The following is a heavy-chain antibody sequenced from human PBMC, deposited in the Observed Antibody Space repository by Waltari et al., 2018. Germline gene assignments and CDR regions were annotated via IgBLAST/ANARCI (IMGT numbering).Heavy chain of an antibody. J-gene: IGHJ6*02. CDR3: AKGDSSTWTRMDV. V-gene: IGHV3-30*18. D-gene: IGHD6-13*01. Sequence: QEQLVESGGGVVQPGGSLRLSCEDSGCSFSAFPRNWVRQAPGKGLEWVAVSSYDGSNKHYADSVKGRFTISRDNSKNTLYLEMNSLRPEDKGMYYCAKGDSSTWTRMDVWGQGTTVTVSS. CDR2: SSYDGSNK. CDR1: GCSFSAFP.